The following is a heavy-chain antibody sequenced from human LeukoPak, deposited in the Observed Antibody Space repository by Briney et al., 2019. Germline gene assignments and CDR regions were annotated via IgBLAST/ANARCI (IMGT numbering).Heavy chain of an antibody. V-gene: IGHV1-2*02. CDR1: GDNFSRYA. J-gene: IGHJ5*02. CDR2: IIPNSGGT. D-gene: IGHD1-1*01. Sequence: ASVMVPCTPSGDNFSRYAISWVRQDPGQGLEWIGRIIPNSGGTNYAQKFQGRVTMTRDTSISTAYMELSRLRSDDTAVYYCAREKLSSNWIDPWGQGTLVTVSS. CDR3: AREKLSSNWIDP.